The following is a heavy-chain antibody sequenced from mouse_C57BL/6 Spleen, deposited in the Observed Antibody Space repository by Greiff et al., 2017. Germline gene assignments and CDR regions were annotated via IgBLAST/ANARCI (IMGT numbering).Heavy chain of an antibody. V-gene: IGHV1-54*01. Sequence: VQLQQSGAELVRPGTSVKVSCKASGYAFTNYLIEWVKQRPGQGLEWIGVINPGSGGTNYNEKFKGKATLTADNSSSTAYMQLSSLTSEDSAVYFCARGGWLLRGAYWGQGTTLTVSA. CDR3: ARGGWLLRGAY. CDR1: GYAFTNYL. J-gene: IGHJ2*01. CDR2: INPGSGGT. D-gene: IGHD2-3*01.